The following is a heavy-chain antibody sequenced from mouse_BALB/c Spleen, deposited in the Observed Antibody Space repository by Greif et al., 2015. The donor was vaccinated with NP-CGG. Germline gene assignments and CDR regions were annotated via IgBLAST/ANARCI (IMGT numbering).Heavy chain of an antibody. Sequence: EVQLQQSGPDLVKPSQSLSLTCTVTGYSITSGYSWHWIRQFPGNKLEWMGYIHYSGSTNYNPSLKSRISITRDTSKNQFFLQLNSVTTEDTATYYGARSSWLLDAMDYWGQGTSVTVSS. CDR3: ARSSWLLDAMDY. J-gene: IGHJ4*01. D-gene: IGHD2-3*01. V-gene: IGHV3-1*02. CDR2: IHYSGST. CDR1: GYSITSGYS.